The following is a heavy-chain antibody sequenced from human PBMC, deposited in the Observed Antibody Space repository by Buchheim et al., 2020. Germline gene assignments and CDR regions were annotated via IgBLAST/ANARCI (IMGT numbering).Heavy chain of an antibody. V-gene: IGHV1-69*06. CDR2: LIPIFGTA. J-gene: IGHJ6*03. D-gene: IGHD2-15*01. CDR1: GGTFSSYA. CDR3: SREYCSGGSCYRDYMDV. Sequence: QVQLVQSGAEVKKPGSSVKVSCKASGGTFSSYAISWVRQAPGQGLEWMGGLIPIFGTANYAPKFQGRVTITADTSTSTAYMELSSLRSEDTAVYYCSREYCSGGSCYRDYMDVWGKGTT.